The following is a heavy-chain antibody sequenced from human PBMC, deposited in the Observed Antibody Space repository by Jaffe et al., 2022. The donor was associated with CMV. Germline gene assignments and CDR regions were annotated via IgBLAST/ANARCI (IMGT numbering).Heavy chain of an antibody. CDR3: VKDGAERWLQSYYFDY. J-gene: IGHJ4*02. V-gene: IGHV3-33*06. D-gene: IGHD5-12*01. CDR2: IWYDGSDK. Sequence: QVQLVESGGGVVQAGRSLRLSCAASGFTFSNYAMHWVRQAPGKGLEWVAVIWYDGSDKYYADSVKGRFTISRDNSENTVYVQMNTLRAEDTAIYYCVKDGAERWLQSYYFDYWGQGTLVTVSP. CDR1: GFTFSNYA.